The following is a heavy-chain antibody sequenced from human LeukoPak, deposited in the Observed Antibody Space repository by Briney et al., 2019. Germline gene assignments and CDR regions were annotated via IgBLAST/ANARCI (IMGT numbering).Heavy chain of an antibody. J-gene: IGHJ3*02. Sequence: PSETLSLTCTVSGGSISSSSYYWGWIRQPPGKGLEWIGRIYYSGSTYYKPSLKSRVTISVDTSKNQFSLKLSSVTAADTAVYFCARGPYSYDSSGAFDIWGQGTMVTVSS. CDR3: ARGPYSYDSSGAFDI. V-gene: IGHV4-39*07. D-gene: IGHD3-22*01. CDR2: IYYSGST. CDR1: GGSISSSSYY.